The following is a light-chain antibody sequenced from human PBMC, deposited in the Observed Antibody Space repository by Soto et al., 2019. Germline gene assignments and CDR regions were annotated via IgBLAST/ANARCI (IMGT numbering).Light chain of an antibody. CDR1: NSDVGSYNL. CDR2: EVS. CDR3: CSYAGSISFYV. V-gene: IGLV2-23*02. J-gene: IGLJ1*01. Sequence: PARTHPGSVTGADGQSLTIIYTGTNSDVGSYNLVSWYQHHPGKAPKLMIYEVSKRPSGVPNRFSGSKSGNTASLTISGLHAEDEADYYCCSYAGSISFYVFGTGTKITVL.